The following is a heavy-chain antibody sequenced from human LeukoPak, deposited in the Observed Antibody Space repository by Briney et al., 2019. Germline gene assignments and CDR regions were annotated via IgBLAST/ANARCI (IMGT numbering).Heavy chain of an antibody. V-gene: IGHV3-7*02. CDR2: IKEDGTVK. CDR3: AASITMFDY. D-gene: IGHD3-10*01. CDR1: GFXFSRYW. Sequence: GGSLRLSCAASGFXFSRYWISWVREAPGKGLERLANIKEDGTVKYYVESVKGRFTISRDNAKNSLYLQMNSLRAEDTAVYYCAASITMFDYWGQGTLVTVSS. J-gene: IGHJ4*02.